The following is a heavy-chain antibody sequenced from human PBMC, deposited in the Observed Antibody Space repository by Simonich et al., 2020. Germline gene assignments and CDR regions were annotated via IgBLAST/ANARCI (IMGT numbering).Heavy chain of an antibody. CDR2: IYYRGST. Sequence: QLQLQESGPGLVKPSETLSLTCTVSGGSISSSSYYWGWIRQPPGKGLEWIGSIYYRGSTYYNPSLKSRVTISVDTSKTQFSLKLSSVTAADTAVYYCARWAYSSSYFDYWGQGTLVTVSS. V-gene: IGHV4-39*01. CDR3: ARWAYSSSYFDY. D-gene: IGHD6-6*01. CDR1: GGSISSSSYY. J-gene: IGHJ4*02.